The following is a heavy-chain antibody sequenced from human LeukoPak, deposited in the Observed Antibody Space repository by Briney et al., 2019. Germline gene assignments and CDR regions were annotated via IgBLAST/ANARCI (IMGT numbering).Heavy chain of an antibody. J-gene: IGHJ4*02. D-gene: IGHD4-23*01. CDR1: GGSISSANDY. CDR3: ARERMVTRFFDY. Sequence: SETLSLTCTVSGGSISSANDYWSWIRQYPGKGLEWIGYIHYSGSTYYNPSLKSRVTISVDRSKNQFSLKLSSVTAADTAVYYCARERMVTRFFDYWGQGTLVTVSS. V-gene: IGHV4-30-4*08. CDR2: IHYSGST.